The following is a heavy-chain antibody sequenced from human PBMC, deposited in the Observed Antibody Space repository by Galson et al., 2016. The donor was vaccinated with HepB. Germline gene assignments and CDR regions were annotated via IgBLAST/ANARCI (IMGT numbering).Heavy chain of an antibody. D-gene: IGHD1-1*01. CDR1: GFTFSSYW. Sequence: SLRLSCADSGFTFSSYWMTWVRQAPGKGLEWVANIKLDGSEKYYVDSVKGRFTISRDNAQNSLYLQMNNLRAEDTAVYYCARHLNWAFDYWGQGTLVTVPP. J-gene: IGHJ4*02. CDR3: ARHLNWAFDY. CDR2: IKLDGSEK. V-gene: IGHV3-7*04.